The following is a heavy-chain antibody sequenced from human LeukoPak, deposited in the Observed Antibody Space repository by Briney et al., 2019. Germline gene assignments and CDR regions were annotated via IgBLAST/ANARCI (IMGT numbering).Heavy chain of an antibody. CDR2: ITSSGSTI. CDR1: GFTFSSYE. Sequence: GGSLRLSCAASGFTFSSYEMNWVRQAPGKGLEWVSYITSSGSTIYYADSVKGRFTISRDNAKNSLYLQMNSLRAEDTAVYYCARDTVYCSGGSCYPNIFDHWGQGTLVPVSS. V-gene: IGHV3-48*03. CDR3: ARDTVYCSGGSCYPNIFDH. J-gene: IGHJ4*02. D-gene: IGHD2-15*01.